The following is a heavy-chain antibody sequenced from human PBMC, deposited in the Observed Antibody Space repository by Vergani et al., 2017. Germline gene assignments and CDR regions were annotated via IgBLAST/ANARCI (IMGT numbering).Heavy chain of an antibody. J-gene: IGHJ4*02. Sequence: QVQLQESGPGLVKPSQTLSLTCTVSGGSISSGGYYWGWIRQPPGKGLEWIGSIYYSGSTYYNPSLKSRVTISVDTSKNQFSLKLGSVTAADTAVYYCARVDYYDSSGYYYYFDYWGQGTLVTVSS. CDR3: ARVDYYDSSGYYYYFDY. V-gene: IGHV4-39*07. CDR1: GGSISSGGYY. D-gene: IGHD3-22*01. CDR2: IYYSGST.